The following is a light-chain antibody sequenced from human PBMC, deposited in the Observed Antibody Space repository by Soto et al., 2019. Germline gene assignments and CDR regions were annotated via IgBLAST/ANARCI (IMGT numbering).Light chain of an antibody. V-gene: IGKV3-20*01. J-gene: IGKJ1*01. CDR3: QQYHSWPPRT. Sequence: ELTQSPGTLSLSPGERATLSCRASQYVSSSFLAWIQQKPGLAPRLLIYDASKRATGIPARFSGNGSGTEFTLTISSLQSEDFAVYYGQQYHSWPPRTFGQGTKVDIK. CDR2: DAS. CDR1: QYVSSSF.